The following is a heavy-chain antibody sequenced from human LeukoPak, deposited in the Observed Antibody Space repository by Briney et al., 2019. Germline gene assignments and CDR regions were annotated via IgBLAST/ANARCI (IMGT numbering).Heavy chain of an antibody. CDR1: GFTFSDYY. D-gene: IGHD2-8*01. J-gene: IGHJ6*02. CDR2: ISGSGSTI. CDR3: VRCAKIPYGMDV. Sequence: GGSLRLSCAASGFTFSDYYMSWIRQAPGKGLEWVSYISGSGSTIYYADSVKGRFTISRDNAKNSLYLQMNSLRAEDTAVYYCVRCAKIPYGMDVWGQGTTVTVSS. V-gene: IGHV3-11*01.